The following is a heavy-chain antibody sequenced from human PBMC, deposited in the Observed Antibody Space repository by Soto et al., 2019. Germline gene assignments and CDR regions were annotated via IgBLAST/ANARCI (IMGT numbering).Heavy chain of an antibody. CDR2: ISYDGSNT. J-gene: IGHJ4*02. Sequence: PGGSLRLCCAASGFTFRSYGMHWVRQAPGKGLEWVAIISYDGSNTYYADSVKGRFTISRDNSKNTLYLQMNSLRAEDTSVYYCAKEGGLSGSYYISSSYYFDYWGQGTLVTVSS. CDR3: AKEGGLSGSYYISSSYYFDY. CDR1: GFTFRSYG. V-gene: IGHV3-30*18. D-gene: IGHD1-26*01.